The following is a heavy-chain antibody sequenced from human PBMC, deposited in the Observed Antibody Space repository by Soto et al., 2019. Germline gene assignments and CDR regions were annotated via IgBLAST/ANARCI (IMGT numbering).Heavy chain of an antibody. J-gene: IGHJ6*02. V-gene: IGHV1-8*01. D-gene: IGHD1-1*01. CDR2: MNPNSGNT. CDR3: ARERTGTTSMDV. Sequence: QVQLVQSGAEVKKPGASVKVSCKASGYTFTSYDINCVRQATGQVLEWMGWMNPNSGNTGYAQKFQGRVTMTRNTAISTAYMELSSLRSEDTAVYYCARERTGTTSMDVWGQGTTVTVSS. CDR1: GYTFTSYD.